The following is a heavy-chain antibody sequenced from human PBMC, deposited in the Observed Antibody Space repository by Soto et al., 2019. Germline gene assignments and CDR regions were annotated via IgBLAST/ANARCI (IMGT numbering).Heavy chain of an antibody. D-gene: IGHD1-26*01. V-gene: IGHV5-10-1*01. CDR2: IDPEDSDV. CDR3: DCQGVRAIDFAY. J-gene: IGHJ4*02. CDR1: GYRFTSYW. Sequence: GESLKISCEGSGYRFTSYWISWVRQMPGKGLEWMGRIDPEDSDVKYSPSFQGHVTISVDKSTNTAYLQWSSLRASDTAIYYCDCQGVRAIDFAYWGPRTPVTGSS.